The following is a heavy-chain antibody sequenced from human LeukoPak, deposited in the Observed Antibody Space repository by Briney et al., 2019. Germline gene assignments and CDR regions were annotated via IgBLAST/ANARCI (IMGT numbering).Heavy chain of an antibody. V-gene: IGHV3-7*01. CDR3: ARWGGFHLDY. CDR1: GFTFSNYW. J-gene: IGHJ4*02. Sequence: GGSLRLSCAASGFTFSNYWMSWVRQAPGKGLEWVANIKQDRSEKYYVDSVKGRFTISRDNAKNSLYLQMNSLRAEDTAVYYCARWGGFHLDYWGQGTLVTVSS. CDR2: IKQDRSEK. D-gene: IGHD3-3*01.